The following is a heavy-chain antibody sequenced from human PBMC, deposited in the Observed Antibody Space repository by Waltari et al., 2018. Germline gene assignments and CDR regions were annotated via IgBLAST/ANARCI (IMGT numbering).Heavy chain of an antibody. Sequence: QVQLVESGGGVVQPGRSLTLSWSASGFTFSSYALHWVRPAPGKGLEWVAVISYDGSNKYYADSVKSRFTISRDNSKNTLYLQMNSQRAEDTAVYYCAADLRYFDYYGMDVWGQGTTVTVSS. D-gene: IGHD3-9*01. CDR1: GFTFSSYA. J-gene: IGHJ6*02. V-gene: IGHV3-30-3*01. CDR3: AADLRYFDYYGMDV. CDR2: ISYDGSNK.